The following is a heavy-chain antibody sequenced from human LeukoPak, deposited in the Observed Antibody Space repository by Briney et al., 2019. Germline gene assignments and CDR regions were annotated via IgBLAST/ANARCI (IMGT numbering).Heavy chain of an antibody. V-gene: IGHV3-7*01. CDR1: GFTFSSYS. J-gene: IGHJ6*03. Sequence: GGSLRLSCAASGFTFSSYSMNWVRQAPGKGLEWVANIKQDGSEKYYVDSVKGRFTISRDNAKNSLFLQMNSLRAEDTAVYYCARDNDFWSGYSYYYYMDVWGKGTTVTVSS. CDR3: ARDNDFWSGYSYYYYMDV. D-gene: IGHD3-3*01. CDR2: IKQDGSEK.